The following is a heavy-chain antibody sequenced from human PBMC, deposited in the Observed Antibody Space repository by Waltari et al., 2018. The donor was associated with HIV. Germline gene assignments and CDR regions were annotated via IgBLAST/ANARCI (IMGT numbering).Heavy chain of an antibody. J-gene: IGHJ6*02. V-gene: IGHV1-69*06. D-gene: IGHD6-6*01. CDR3: ARARGSSDLVDYYYGMDV. CDR2: GTA. Sequence: GTANYAQKFQGRVTITADKSTSTAYMELSSLRSEDTAVYYCARARGSSDLVDYYYGMDVWGQGTTVTVSS.